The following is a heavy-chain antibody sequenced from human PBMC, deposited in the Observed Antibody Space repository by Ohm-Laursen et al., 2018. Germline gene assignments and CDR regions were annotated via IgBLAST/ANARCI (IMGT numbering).Heavy chain of an antibody. V-gene: IGHV3-30*03. D-gene: IGHD3-22*01. CDR3: ARDYDSSGYYIDY. CDR1: GFTFSSYG. Sequence: SLRLSCTASGFTFSSYGMHWVRQAPGKGLEWVAVISYDGSNKYYADSVKGRFTTSRDNSKNTLYLQMNSLRAEDTAVYYCARDYDSSGYYIDYWGQGTLVTVSS. J-gene: IGHJ4*02. CDR2: ISYDGSNK.